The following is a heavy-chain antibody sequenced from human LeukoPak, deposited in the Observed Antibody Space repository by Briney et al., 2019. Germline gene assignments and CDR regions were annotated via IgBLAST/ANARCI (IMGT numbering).Heavy chain of an antibody. D-gene: IGHD1-26*01. Sequence: GASVKVSCKASGSTFSDYDINWVRQATGQGLEWMGWINPNSGNAGYAQKFQGRVTMTRNTSISTAYMELSSLRSEDTAVYYCARALAWGGSSYSYYYMDVWDKGTTVTVSS. J-gene: IGHJ6*03. CDR1: GSTFSDYD. CDR2: INPNSGNA. V-gene: IGHV1-8*01. CDR3: ARALAWGGSSYSYYYMDV.